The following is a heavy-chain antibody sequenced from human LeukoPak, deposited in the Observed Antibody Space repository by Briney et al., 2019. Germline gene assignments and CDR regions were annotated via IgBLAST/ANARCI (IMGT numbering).Heavy chain of an antibody. CDR2: INPNSGGT. Sequence: ASVKVSCKASGGTFSSYAISWVRQAPGQGLEWMRWINPNSGGTNYAQKFQGRVTMTRDTSISTAYMELSRLRSDDTAVYYCARVSRYSGYDLSLKTFDYWGQGTLVTVSS. J-gene: IGHJ4*02. CDR1: GGTFSSYA. CDR3: ARVSRYSGYDLSLKTFDY. V-gene: IGHV1-2*02. D-gene: IGHD5-12*01.